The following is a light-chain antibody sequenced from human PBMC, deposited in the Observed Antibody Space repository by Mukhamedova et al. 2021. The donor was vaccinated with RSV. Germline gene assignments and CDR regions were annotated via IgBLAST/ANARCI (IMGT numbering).Light chain of an antibody. J-gene: IGKJ1*01. CDR2: AAS. V-gene: IGKV1-NL1*01. CDR3: QQYYSTPVV. Sequence: WYQQKPGKAPHLLVYAASRLQTGVPSRFSGSGSGTDYTLTISSLQPEDFATYYCQQYYSTPVVFGQGTKVEIK.